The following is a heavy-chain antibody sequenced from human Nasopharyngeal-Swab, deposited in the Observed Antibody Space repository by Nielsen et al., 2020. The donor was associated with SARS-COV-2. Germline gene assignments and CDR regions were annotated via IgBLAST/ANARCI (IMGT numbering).Heavy chain of an antibody. V-gene: IGHV3-13*01. D-gene: IGHD6-19*01. CDR1: GFTFSSYD. J-gene: IGHJ4*02. Sequence: GESLKISCAASGFTFSSYDMHWVRQVTGKGLEWVSVIGTVGDTYYPGSVKGRFTISRDNSKNTLYLQMNSLRAEDTAVYYCARTGGPVYGLVVDYWGQGTLVTVSS. CDR2: IGTVGDT. CDR3: ARTGGPVYGLVVDY.